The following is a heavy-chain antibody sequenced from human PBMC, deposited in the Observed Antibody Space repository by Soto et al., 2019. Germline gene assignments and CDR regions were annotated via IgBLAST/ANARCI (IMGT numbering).Heavy chain of an antibody. D-gene: IGHD1-26*01. CDR2: IWYDGSNK. CDR1: GFTFSSYG. J-gene: IGHJ4*02. Sequence: SLRLSCAASGFTFSSYGMHWVRQAPGKGLEWVAVIWYDGSNKYYADSVKGRFTISRDNSKNTLYLQMNSLRAEDTAVYYCARGGFLGATTGSLHYWGQGTLVTVSS. V-gene: IGHV3-33*01. CDR3: ARGGFLGATTGSLHY.